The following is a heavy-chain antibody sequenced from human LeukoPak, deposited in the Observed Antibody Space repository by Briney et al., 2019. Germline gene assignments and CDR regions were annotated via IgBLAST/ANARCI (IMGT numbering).Heavy chain of an antibody. V-gene: IGHV3-53*04. CDR3: ATGVAVASPYYFDY. CDR2: IYSGGST. D-gene: IGHD6-19*01. CDR1: GFTVKSNY. J-gene: IGHJ4*02. Sequence: GGSLRLSCAASGFTVKSNYMDWVRQAPGKGLEWLSLIYSGGSTYYAASVKGRFTISRQNSKNKLYLQMNSLRAEDTAAYYCATGVAVASPYYFDYWGQGTLVTVSS.